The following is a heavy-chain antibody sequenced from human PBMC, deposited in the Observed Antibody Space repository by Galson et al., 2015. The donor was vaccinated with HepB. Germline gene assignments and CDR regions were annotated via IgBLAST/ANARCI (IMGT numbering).Heavy chain of an antibody. D-gene: IGHD3-3*01. J-gene: IGHJ5*02. CDR1: GGTVSSYG. CDR2: IIPILGMT. V-gene: IGHV1-69*10. CDR3: ARAWGGDFWRGSAFDP. Sequence: SVKVSCKASGGTVSSYGISWVRQAPGQGLEWMGGIIPILGMTNYAQKFRGRVTITANNSTSTTYMELRSLRSEDTAVYFCARAWGGDFWRGSAFDPWGQGTLVTVSS.